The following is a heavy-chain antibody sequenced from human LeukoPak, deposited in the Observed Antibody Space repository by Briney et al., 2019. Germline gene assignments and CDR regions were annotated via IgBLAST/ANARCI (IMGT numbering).Heavy chain of an antibody. J-gene: IGHJ5*02. CDR1: GVTFSDHY. CDR2: ITSSSTTT. Sequence: PGGSLRLSCAASGVTFSDHYMSWIRQAPGKGLEWLSYITSSSTTTSYADSVKGRFTVSRDNAKNSLYLQMNGLRADDTAVYYCVRGAGPLFDPWGQGTLVTVSS. V-gene: IGHV3-11*01. CDR3: VRGAGPLFDP.